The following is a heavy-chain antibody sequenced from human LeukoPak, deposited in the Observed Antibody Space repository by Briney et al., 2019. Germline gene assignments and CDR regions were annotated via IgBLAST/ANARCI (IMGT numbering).Heavy chain of an antibody. Sequence: GGSLRLSCAASGFTFSDYYMSWIRQAPGKGLEWVSVISGSGGTTYYADSVKGRFTISRDNSKNTLYLQMSSLRAEDTAVYYCAKDDHFGAVIYYYFDHRGQGTLVTVSS. D-gene: IGHD3-3*01. CDR3: AKDDHFGAVIYYYFDH. V-gene: IGHV3-23*01. CDR1: GFTFSDYY. J-gene: IGHJ4*02. CDR2: ISGSGGTT.